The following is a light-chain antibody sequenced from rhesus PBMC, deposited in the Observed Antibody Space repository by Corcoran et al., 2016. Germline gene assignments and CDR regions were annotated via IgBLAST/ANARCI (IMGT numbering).Light chain of an antibody. J-gene: IGLJ1*01. CDR3: SSYAGNNIFYV. CDR1: SSAICYYNY. CDR2: EVS. V-gene: IGLV2-32*02. Sequence: QAALAQPRSVSGSPGKSVTISCTGTSSAICYYNYVSWYQQHPGTAPKLMISEVSKRPSGVSARFSGSKSGNTASLTISGLQAEDEADYYCSSYAGNNIFYVFGAGTRLTVL.